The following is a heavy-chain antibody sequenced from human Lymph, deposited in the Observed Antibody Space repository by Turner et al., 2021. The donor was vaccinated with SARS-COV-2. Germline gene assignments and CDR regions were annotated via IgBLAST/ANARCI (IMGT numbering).Heavy chain of an antibody. CDR1: GFTFSSYA. V-gene: IGHV3-30*04. J-gene: IGHJ4*02. D-gene: IGHD3-22*01. Sequence: QVQLVESGGGVVQPGRSLRLSCAASGFTFSSYAMHWVRQAPGKGLEWVALRSYDGSDKYYADSVKGRFTFSRDNSKNTLYLQMNSLRAEDTAVYYCARDRDSSGWVDYWGQGTLVTVSS. CDR3: ARDRDSSGWVDY. CDR2: RSYDGSDK.